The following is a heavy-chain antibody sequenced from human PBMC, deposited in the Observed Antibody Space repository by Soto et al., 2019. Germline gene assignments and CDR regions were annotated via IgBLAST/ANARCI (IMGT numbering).Heavy chain of an antibody. CDR3: ARDQWEKCSDNDDYYFYGSDV. Sequence: QVHLVQSGAEVKKPGSSVKVSCKASGGTFRNHAIGWVRQAPGQGLEWMGGIIPIFGMVNYAQKFQGRVTITADESTSTAYIERRSLRSEDTAVSYCARDQWEKCSDNDDYYFYGSDVWGQGTPVTVSS. V-gene: IGHV1-69*01. D-gene: IGHD1-26*01. CDR2: IIPIFGMV. CDR1: GGTFRNHA. J-gene: IGHJ6*02.